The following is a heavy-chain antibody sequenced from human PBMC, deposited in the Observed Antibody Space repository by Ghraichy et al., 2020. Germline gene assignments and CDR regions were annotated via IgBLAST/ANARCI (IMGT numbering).Heavy chain of an antibody. V-gene: IGHV3-9*01. D-gene: IGHD3-22*01. Sequence: GGSLRLSCAASGFTFDDYAMHWVRQAPGNGLEWVSGISWNSGSIGYADSVKGRFTISRDNAKNSLYLQMNSLRAEDTALYYCAKGTYYYDSSGYVSDAFDIWGQGTMVTVSS. CDR1: GFTFDDYA. CDR3: AKGTYYYDSSGYVSDAFDI. CDR2: ISWNSGSI. J-gene: IGHJ3*02.